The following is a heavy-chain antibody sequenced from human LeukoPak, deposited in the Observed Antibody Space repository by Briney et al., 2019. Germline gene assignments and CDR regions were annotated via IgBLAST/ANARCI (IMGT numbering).Heavy chain of an antibody. J-gene: IGHJ4*02. CDR2: INWNGGST. CDR3: ARENRRDGYNYFDY. CDR1: GFAFDDYG. D-gene: IGHD5-24*01. V-gene: IGHV3-20*04. Sequence: GGSLRLSCAASGFAFDDYGMSWVRQAPGKGLEWVSGINWNGGSTGYADSVKGRFTISRDNAKNPLYLQMNSLRAEDTAVYYCARENRRDGYNYFDYWGQGTLVTVSS.